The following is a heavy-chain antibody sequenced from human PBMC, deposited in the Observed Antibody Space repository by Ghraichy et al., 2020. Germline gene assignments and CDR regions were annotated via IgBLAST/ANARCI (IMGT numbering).Heavy chain of an antibody. J-gene: IGHJ4*02. CDR3: AREVVGATTV. Sequence: SETLSLTCTVSGGSISSSSYYWGWIRQPPGKGLEWIGSIYYSGSTYYNPSLKSRVTISVDTSKNQFSLKLSSVTAADTAVYYCAREVVGATTVWGQGTLVTVSS. CDR1: GGSISSSSYY. V-gene: IGHV4-39*07. D-gene: IGHD1-26*01. CDR2: IYYSGST.